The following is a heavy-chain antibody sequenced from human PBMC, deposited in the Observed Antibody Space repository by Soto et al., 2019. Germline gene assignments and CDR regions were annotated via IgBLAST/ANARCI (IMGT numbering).Heavy chain of an antibody. Sequence: ASVKVSCKASGYMFISYGINWVRQAPGQGLEWMGWISAYNGNTKYAQNLQGRVTMTTDTSTSTAYMEMRSLRSDDTAVYYCARDLDGSGSYYTDYWGPGTLVTVSS. D-gene: IGHD3-10*01. CDR1: GYMFISYG. CDR2: ISAYNGNT. J-gene: IGHJ4*02. CDR3: ARDLDGSGSYYTDY. V-gene: IGHV1-18*01.